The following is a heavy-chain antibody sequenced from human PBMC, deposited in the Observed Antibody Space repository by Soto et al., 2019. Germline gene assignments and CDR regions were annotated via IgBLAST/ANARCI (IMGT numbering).Heavy chain of an antibody. CDR3: ARLVGRNRYCSGGSCATGFDY. J-gene: IGHJ4*02. CDR2: TYYRSKWYN. V-gene: IGHV6-1*01. Sequence: SQTLSLTCAISGDSVSSNSAAWNWIRQSPSRGLEWLGRTYYRSKWYNDYAVSVKSRITINPDTSKNQFSLKLSSVTAADTAVYYCARLVGRNRYCSGGSCATGFDYWGQGTTVTVSS. D-gene: IGHD2-15*01. CDR1: GDSVSSNSAA.